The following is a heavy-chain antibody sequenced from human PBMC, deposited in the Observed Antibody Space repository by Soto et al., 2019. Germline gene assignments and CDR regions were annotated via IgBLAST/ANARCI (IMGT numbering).Heavy chain of an antibody. CDR1: GGSISISSYY. Sequence: SETLSLTCTVSGGSISISSYYLGWIRQPPGKGLEWIGSIYYSGSTYYNPSLKSRVTISVDTSKNQFSLKLSSVTAADKAVYYCATIKRITIFGVVHYNWFDPWGQGTLFTVSS. CDR2: IYYSGST. D-gene: IGHD3-3*01. V-gene: IGHV4-39*01. J-gene: IGHJ5*02. CDR3: ATIKRITIFGVVHYNWFDP.